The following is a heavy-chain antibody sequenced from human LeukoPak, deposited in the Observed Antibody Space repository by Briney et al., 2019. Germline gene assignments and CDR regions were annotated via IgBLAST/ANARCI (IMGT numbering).Heavy chain of an antibody. CDR2: IYYSGST. J-gene: IGHJ4*02. D-gene: IGHD1-26*01. Sequence: PSETLSLTCTVSGGSVSSGSDYWSWIRQPPGKGLEWIGYIYYSGSTTYNPSLKSRVTISVDTSKNQFSLKLSSVTAADTAMYFCARRSGSYPYYFDYWGQGTLVTVSS. V-gene: IGHV4-61*01. CDR3: ARRSGSYPYYFDY. CDR1: GGSVSSGSDY.